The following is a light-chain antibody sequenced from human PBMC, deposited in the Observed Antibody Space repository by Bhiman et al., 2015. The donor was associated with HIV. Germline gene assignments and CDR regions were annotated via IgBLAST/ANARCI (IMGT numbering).Light chain of an antibody. CDR3: AAWDDSSLV. V-gene: IGLV1-44*01. CDR1: TSNIGSNY. Sequence: QSVLTQPPSVSAPPGQKVTISCSGTTSNIGSNYVAWYQQLPGTAPKLLIYSNNQRPSGVPDRFSGSKSGTSASLAISGLQSEDEADYYCAAWDDSSLVFGGGTKLTVL. J-gene: IGLJ3*02. CDR2: SNN.